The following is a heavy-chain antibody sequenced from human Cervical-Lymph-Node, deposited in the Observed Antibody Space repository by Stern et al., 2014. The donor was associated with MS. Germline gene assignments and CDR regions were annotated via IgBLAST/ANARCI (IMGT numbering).Heavy chain of an antibody. J-gene: IGHJ6*02. D-gene: IGHD3-16*01. CDR3: AREVWSMEGDFYGMDV. CDR2: IIPILDTA. CDR1: GGTFASSA. V-gene: IGHV1-69*18. Sequence: VQLVQSGAEVKKPGSSVKVSCKASGGTFASSAISWVRQSPGQGLEWMGKIIPILDTANDAQTFQGRLTITADEFTGTAYMQLSSLRPEDTAVYYCAREVWSMEGDFYGMDVWGQGTTVSVSS.